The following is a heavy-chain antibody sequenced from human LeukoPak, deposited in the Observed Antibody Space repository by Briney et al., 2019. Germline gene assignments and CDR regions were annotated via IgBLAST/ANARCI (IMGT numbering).Heavy chain of an antibody. CDR1: GGSISSGDCY. CDR3: ARLIGVQNAFDI. Sequence: SRTLSLTCTVSGGSISSGDCYWSWIRQPPGKGLEWIGYIYYSGSTYYNPSLKSRVTISVDTSKNQFSLKLSSVPAADTAVYYCARLIGVQNAFDIWGQGTMVTISS. J-gene: IGHJ3*02. D-gene: IGHD3-3*01. V-gene: IGHV4-30-4*08. CDR2: IYYSGST.